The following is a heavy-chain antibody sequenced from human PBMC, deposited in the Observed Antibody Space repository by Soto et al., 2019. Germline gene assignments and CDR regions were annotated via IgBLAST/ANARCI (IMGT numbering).Heavy chain of an antibody. J-gene: IGHJ4*02. CDR2: IYWNDDK. V-gene: IGHV2-5*01. Sequence: QITLKESVPTLVKPTQTLTLTCTFSGFSLSTTGEGVGWIRQPPGKALEWLAVIYWNDDKSYSPSLKSRLTISKDTSKKQVVLTMMNMAPVDTGTYYCAQVDDVAALFAYLGQGTLVTVSS. D-gene: IGHD6-6*01. CDR1: GFSLSTTGEG. CDR3: AQVDDVAALFAY.